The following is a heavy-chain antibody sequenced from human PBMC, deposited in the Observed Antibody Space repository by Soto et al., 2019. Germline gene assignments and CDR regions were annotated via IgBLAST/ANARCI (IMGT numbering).Heavy chain of an antibody. J-gene: IGHJ4*02. Sequence: EVQLVESGGRLVQPGGSLRLSCAASGFMFSAYWMSWVRQDPGKGLEWVATISGGASDKFYVDSVKGRFTISRDDSKNTLYLKMNSLRDEDTAVYYFGREDWHRFDSWGQGTLVTVSS. CDR1: GFMFSAYW. CDR3: GREDWHRFDS. V-gene: IGHV3-7*01. D-gene: IGHD2-21*01. CDR2: ISGGASDK.